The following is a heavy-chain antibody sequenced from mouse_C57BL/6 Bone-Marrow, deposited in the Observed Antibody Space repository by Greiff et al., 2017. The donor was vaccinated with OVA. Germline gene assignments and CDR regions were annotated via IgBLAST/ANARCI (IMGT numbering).Heavy chain of an antibody. D-gene: IGHD2-2*01. Sequence: EVQVVESGGGLVKPGGSLKLSCAASGFTFSSYAMSWVRQTPEKRLEWVATISDGGSYTYYPDNVKGRFTISRDNAKNNLYLQMSHLKSEDTAMYYCARDQGGYAWFAYWGQGTLVTVSA. V-gene: IGHV5-4*01. CDR1: GFTFSSYA. J-gene: IGHJ3*01. CDR3: ARDQGGYAWFAY. CDR2: ISDGGSYT.